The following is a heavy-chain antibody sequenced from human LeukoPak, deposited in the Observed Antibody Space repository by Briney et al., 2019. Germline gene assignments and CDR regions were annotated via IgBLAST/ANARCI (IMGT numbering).Heavy chain of an antibody. CDR1: GYTFTSYG. J-gene: IGHJ6*02. D-gene: IGHD3-10*01. Sequence: ASVKVSCKSSGYTFTSYGISWVRQAPGQGLEWVGWISAYNGNTNYAQKLQGRVTMTTDTSTSTAYMELRSLRSDDTAVYYCARGGLSRYGSGFLYYYYGMDVWGQGTTVTVSS. CDR2: ISAYNGNT. V-gene: IGHV1-18*01. CDR3: ARGGLSRYGSGFLYYYYGMDV.